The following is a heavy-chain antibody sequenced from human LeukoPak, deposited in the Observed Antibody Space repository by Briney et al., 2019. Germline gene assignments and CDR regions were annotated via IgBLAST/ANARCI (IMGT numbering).Heavy chain of an antibody. CDR2: INHSGST. V-gene: IGHV4-34*01. CDR3: ARSRDCGGDCYRYYFDY. D-gene: IGHD2-21*02. CDR1: GGSFSGYY. Sequence: PSETLSLTCAVYGGSFSGYYWSWIRQPPGKGLEWIGEINHSGSTNYNPSLKSRVTISVDTSKNQFSLKLSSVTAADTAVYYCARSRDCGGDCYRYYFDYWGQGTLVTVSS. J-gene: IGHJ4*02.